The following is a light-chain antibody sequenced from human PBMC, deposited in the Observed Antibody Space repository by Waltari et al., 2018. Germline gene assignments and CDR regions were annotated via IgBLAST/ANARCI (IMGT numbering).Light chain of an antibody. V-gene: IGLV3-19*01. Sequence: SSELTQDPTVSVALGQTVRITCQGDSRSRYYPSWYQQRPGQAPILVFYGQSSRPSGIPDRFSGSISGNTASLTITGAQAEDEADYYCHSRDSSSTRFFGGGTRLTV. CDR3: HSRDSSSTRF. J-gene: IGLJ2*01. CDR1: SRSRYY. CDR2: GQS.